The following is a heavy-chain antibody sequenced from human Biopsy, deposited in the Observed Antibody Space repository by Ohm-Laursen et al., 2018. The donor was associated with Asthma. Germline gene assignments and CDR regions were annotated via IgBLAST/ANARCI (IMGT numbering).Heavy chain of an antibody. V-gene: IGHV4-61*01. CDR3: ARGTIVAGIDY. CDR1: GGSVSSGKYY. J-gene: IGHJ4*02. CDR2: IFYSEAT. D-gene: IGHD5-12*01. Sequence: SETLCLTCSVSGGSVSSGKYYWSWIRQPPGKGLEWIAYIFYSEATNYNPALKSRVAQSIDTSKSQFSLRLNSLSAADTAVYYCARGTIVAGIDYWGRGTLVTVSS.